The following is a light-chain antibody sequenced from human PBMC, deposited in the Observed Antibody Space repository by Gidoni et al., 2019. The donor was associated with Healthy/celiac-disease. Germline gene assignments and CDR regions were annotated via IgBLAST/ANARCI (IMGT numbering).Light chain of an antibody. V-gene: IGKV3-20*01. Sequence: EIVLTQSPGTLSLFPGERATLSCRASQSVSSSYLAWYHQKPGQAPRLLIYGASSRATGIPERFSGSGSGTDFTLTISRLEPEDCAVYYCQQYGSSPRTFGQGTKVEIK. CDR1: QSVSSSY. J-gene: IGKJ1*01. CDR2: GAS. CDR3: QQYGSSPRT.